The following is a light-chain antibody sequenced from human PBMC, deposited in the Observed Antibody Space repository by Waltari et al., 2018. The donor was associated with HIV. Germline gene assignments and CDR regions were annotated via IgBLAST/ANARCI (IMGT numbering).Light chain of an antibody. V-gene: IGLV2-14*02. CDR2: EVS. CDR1: SSYGGSYNL. Sequence: QSALTQPASVSGSPGQSITISCTGTSSYGGSYNLVPWYPQHPGKAPKLMIYEVSNRPSGVSNRFSGSKSGNTASLTISGLQAEDEADYYCSSYTSSSTLVFGGGTKLTVL. J-gene: IGLJ2*01. CDR3: SSYTSSSTLV.